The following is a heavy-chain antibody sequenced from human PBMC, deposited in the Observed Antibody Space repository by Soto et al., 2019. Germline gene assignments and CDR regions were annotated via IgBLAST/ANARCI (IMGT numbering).Heavy chain of an antibody. J-gene: IGHJ6*02. V-gene: IGHV1-2*02. D-gene: IGHD1-7*01. CDR3: ARESSGITLYGMDV. Sequence: ASVKVSCKASGYTFTGQYMHWVRQAPGQGLEWMGWINPNSGDTNYAQKFQGRVTMARDTSIGTAYMELSSLRSNDTAIYYCARESSGITLYGMDVWGQGTTVTVSS. CDR2: INPNSGDT. CDR1: GYTFTGQY.